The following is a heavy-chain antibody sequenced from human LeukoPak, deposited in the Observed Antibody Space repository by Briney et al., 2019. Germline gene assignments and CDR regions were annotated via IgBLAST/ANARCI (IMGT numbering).Heavy chain of an antibody. D-gene: IGHD1-14*01. CDR3: ARVESYPLRNAFDI. CDR2: ISSSGST. J-gene: IGHJ3*02. Sequence: SETLSLTCAVYGGSFSGDYYWSWIRQPAGKGLEWIGRISSSGSTNYNPSLKSRVTISVDTSKNQFSLKLSSVTAADTAVYYCARVESYPLRNAFDIWGQGTMVTVSS. V-gene: IGHV4-59*10. CDR1: GGSFSGDYY.